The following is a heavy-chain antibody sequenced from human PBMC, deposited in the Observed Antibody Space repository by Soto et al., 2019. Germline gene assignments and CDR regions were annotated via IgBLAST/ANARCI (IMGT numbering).Heavy chain of an antibody. V-gene: IGHV3-33*01. Sequence: GGSLRLSCAASGFTFSSYGMHWVRQAPGKGLEWVAVIWYDGSNKYYADSVKGRFTISRDNSKNTLYLQMNSLRAEDTAVYYCARERRGYSGYIYYYYYMDVWGKGTTVTVSS. CDR2: IWYDGSNK. J-gene: IGHJ6*03. CDR1: GFTFSSYG. D-gene: IGHD5-12*01. CDR3: ARERRGYSGYIYYYYYMDV.